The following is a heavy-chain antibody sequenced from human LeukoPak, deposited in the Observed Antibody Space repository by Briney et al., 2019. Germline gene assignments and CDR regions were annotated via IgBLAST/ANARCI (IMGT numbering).Heavy chain of an antibody. CDR3: ARDQGLGRYAFDI. CDR1: GGSISSSSYY. V-gene: IGHV4-39*02. J-gene: IGHJ3*02. D-gene: IGHD7-27*01. CDR2: IYYSGST. Sequence: SETLSLTCTVSGGSISSSSYYWGWIRQPPGKGLEWIGSIYYSGSTYYNPSLKSRVTISVDTSKNQFSLKLSSVTAADTAVYYCARDQGLGRYAFDIWGQGTMVTVSS.